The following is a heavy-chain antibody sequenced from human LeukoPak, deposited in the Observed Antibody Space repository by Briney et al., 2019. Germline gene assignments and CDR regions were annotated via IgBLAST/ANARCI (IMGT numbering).Heavy chain of an antibody. CDR3: ARVPVVGAYYYGSGSFNWFDP. V-gene: IGHV4-34*01. CDR2: INHSGST. CDR1: GGSFSGYY. D-gene: IGHD3-10*01. Sequence: RSSETLSLTCAVYGGSFSGYYWSWIRQPPGKGLEWIGEINHSGSTNYNPSLKSRVTISVDTSKNQFSLKLSSVTAADTAVYYCARVPVVGAYYYGSGSFNWFDPWGQGTLVTVSS. J-gene: IGHJ5*02.